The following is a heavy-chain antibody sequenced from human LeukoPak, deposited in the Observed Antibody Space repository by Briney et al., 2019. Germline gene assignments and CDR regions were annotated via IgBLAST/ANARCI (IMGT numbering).Heavy chain of an antibody. D-gene: IGHD1-26*01. V-gene: IGHV3-74*01. CDR2: INSDGSST. CDR3: AKGIVGATS. CDR1: GFTVSSNH. Sequence: GGSLRLSCAASGFTVSSNHMTWVRQAPGKGLVWVSRINSDGSSTTYADPVKGRFTISRDNDKNTLYLQMNSLRAEDTAVYYCAKGIVGATSWGQGTLVTVSS. J-gene: IGHJ5*02.